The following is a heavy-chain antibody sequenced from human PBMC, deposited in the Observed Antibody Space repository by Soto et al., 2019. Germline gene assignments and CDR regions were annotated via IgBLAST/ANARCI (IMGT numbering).Heavy chain of an antibody. J-gene: IGHJ6*02. V-gene: IGHV3-13*05. CDR2: ISAAGDP. Sequence: EVQLVESGGGLVQPGGSLRLSCEASGFTFRNYDMHWVRQGTGKGLEWVSGISAAGDPDYADSVEGRFTISRENAQNSFFLQMNTLRVGETAAYYCGRIDRDFYGLDVRGQGTRVTVSS. CDR3: GRIDRDFYGLDV. CDR1: GFTFRNYD. D-gene: IGHD3-9*01.